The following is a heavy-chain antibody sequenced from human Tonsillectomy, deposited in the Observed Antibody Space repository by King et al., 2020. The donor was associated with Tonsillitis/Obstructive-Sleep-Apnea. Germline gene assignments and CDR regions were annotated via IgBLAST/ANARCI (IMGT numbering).Heavy chain of an antibody. CDR1: GFTFSTFA. V-gene: IGHV3-30*04. Sequence: VQLVESGGGVVQPGRSLRLSCAASGFTFSTFAMHWVRQAPGKGLEWVAIISFDGSKKYYADSVKGRFTISRDNSKNTLYLQMNSLRAEDTAVYYCARDREEVYYYGMDVWGQGTTVTVSS. CDR2: ISFDGSKK. CDR3: ARDREEVYYYGMDV. J-gene: IGHJ6*02. D-gene: IGHD3-10*01.